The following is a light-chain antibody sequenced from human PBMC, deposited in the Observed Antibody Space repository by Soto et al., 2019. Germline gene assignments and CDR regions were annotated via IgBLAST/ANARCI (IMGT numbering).Light chain of an antibody. Sequence: EIVLTQSPGTLSLSPGERASLSCRASQSVSSSYLAWYQQKPGQAPRLLIYGASSRATGIQDRFSGSGSGTDFTLTISRLEAEDFAVYYSQQYGSSALTFGGGTKVEIK. CDR1: QSVSSSY. CDR2: GAS. CDR3: QQYGSSALT. J-gene: IGKJ4*01. V-gene: IGKV3-20*01.